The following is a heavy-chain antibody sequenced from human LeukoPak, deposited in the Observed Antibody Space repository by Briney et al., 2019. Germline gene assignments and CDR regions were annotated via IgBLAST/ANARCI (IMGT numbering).Heavy chain of an antibody. CDR1: GGPISNYS. J-gene: IGHJ4*02. V-gene: IGHV4-4*07. CDR3: ARGSSAYLGIDY. Sequence: PSETLSLTCTVSGGPISNYSWNWIRRPAGKGLEWIGRIYTSGSTNYNPSLKSRVTMSIDTSKNHFSLKLSSVTAADTAVYYCARGSSAYLGIDYWGQGTLVTVSS. D-gene: IGHD6-19*01. CDR2: IYTSGST.